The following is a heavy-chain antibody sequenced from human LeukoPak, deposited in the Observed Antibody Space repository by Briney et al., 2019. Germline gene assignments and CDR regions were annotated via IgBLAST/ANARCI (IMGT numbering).Heavy chain of an antibody. Sequence: GGSLRLSCAASGFTFSSYSMNWVRQAPGKGLEWVSSISSSSSYIYYADSVKGRFTISRDNAKNSLHLQMNSLRAEDTAVYYCAKNYYDSSGLFDYWGQGTLVVVSS. V-gene: IGHV3-21*01. CDR1: GFTFSSYS. D-gene: IGHD3-22*01. CDR3: AKNYYDSSGLFDY. CDR2: ISSSSSYI. J-gene: IGHJ4*02.